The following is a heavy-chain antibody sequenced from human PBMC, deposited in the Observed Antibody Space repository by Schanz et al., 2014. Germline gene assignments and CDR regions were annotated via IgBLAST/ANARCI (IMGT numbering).Heavy chain of an antibody. J-gene: IGHJ5*02. D-gene: IGHD6-13*01. V-gene: IGHV1-3*01. CDR1: GYTLKDHA. CDR3: ARDLIAAAESWFDP. CDR2: INPADGNT. Sequence: QGQLVQSGAEVKKPGASVKVSCQASGYTLKDHAMHWVRQAPGQSLEWLGWINPADGNTHYSPRLNGRVSISSDIAASTVYLHFSSLKSDDTAVYYCARDLIAAAESWFDPWGQGTPITVSS.